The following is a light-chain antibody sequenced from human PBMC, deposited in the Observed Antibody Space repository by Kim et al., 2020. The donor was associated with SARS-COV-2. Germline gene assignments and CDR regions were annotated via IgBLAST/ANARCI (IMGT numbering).Light chain of an antibody. Sequence: EIVLTQSPGTLSLSPGERATLSCRASQTITNTYLAWYQQQPGLAPRLLIYGASSRATGIPHRFSGSGSGTDFTLTISSLEPEDFAVYYCQHYGSSLYTFGQGTSWRS. CDR2: GAS. CDR1: QTITNTY. CDR3: QHYGSSLYT. J-gene: IGKJ2*01. V-gene: IGKV3-20*01.